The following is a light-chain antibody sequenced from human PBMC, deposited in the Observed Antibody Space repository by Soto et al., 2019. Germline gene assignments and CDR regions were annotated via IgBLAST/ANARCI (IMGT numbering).Light chain of an antibody. V-gene: IGKV1-39*01. CDR2: AAS. CDR3: QQTFSTPIT. CDR1: QTVRTY. J-gene: IGKJ5*01. Sequence: DIQMTQSTSSLSASVGDRVTITCRASQTVRTYLNWYQQKPGKAPTLLVYAASTLGSAVPPRFTGAGSETDFTLTISGLQPEDFATYYWQQTFSTPITCGQGTRLE.